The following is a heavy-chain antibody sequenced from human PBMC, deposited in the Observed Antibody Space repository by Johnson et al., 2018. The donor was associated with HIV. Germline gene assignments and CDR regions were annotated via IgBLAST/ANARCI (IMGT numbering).Heavy chain of an antibody. Sequence: VQLVESGGGLVQPGGSLRLSCVASGFTFSDYDMHWVRQTTGKVLEWVAEINWNGGSTGYADSVKGRFTISRDNAKNSQYLQMNSLGAEDTALYYCVRGGVGGWYHDALDIWGQGTMVTVSS. J-gene: IGHJ3*02. D-gene: IGHD6-19*01. CDR2: INWNGGST. V-gene: IGHV3-20*04. CDR1: GFTFSDYD. CDR3: VRGGVGGWYHDALDI.